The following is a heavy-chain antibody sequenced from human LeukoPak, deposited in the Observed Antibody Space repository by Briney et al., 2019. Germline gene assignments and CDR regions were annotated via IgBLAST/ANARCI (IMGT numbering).Heavy chain of an antibody. Sequence: PGGXLRLSCAASGFTLSSYSMNWVRQAPGKGLEWVSSISSSSSYIYYADSVKGGFTISRDNAKNSLYLQMNSLRAEDTAVYYCARGYCSSTSCAFFDYWGQGTLVTVSS. V-gene: IGHV3-21*01. D-gene: IGHD2-2*01. J-gene: IGHJ4*02. CDR1: GFTLSSYS. CDR3: ARGYCSSTSCAFFDY. CDR2: ISSSSSYI.